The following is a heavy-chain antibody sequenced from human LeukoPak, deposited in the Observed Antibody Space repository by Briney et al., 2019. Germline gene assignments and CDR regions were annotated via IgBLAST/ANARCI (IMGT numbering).Heavy chain of an antibody. V-gene: IGHV4-39*07. D-gene: IGHD6-13*01. J-gene: IGHJ4*02. CDR2: IYYSGSA. CDR1: GGSVNSGSYY. Sequence: SETLSLTCTVSGGSVNSGSYYWCWIRQAPGEGLEWIGNIYYSGSAYYTPSLESRVTMSVDTSKNQFSLKLSSVTAADTAVYYCARKPIVGSAWYYFDYWGQGTLVTVSS. CDR3: ARKPIVGSAWYYFDY.